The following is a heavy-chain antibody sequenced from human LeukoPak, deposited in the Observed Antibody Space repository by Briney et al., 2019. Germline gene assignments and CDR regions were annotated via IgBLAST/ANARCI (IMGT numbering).Heavy chain of an antibody. CDR3: AKESYDTLDY. V-gene: IGHV3-23*01. D-gene: IGHD3-22*01. CDR2: ISGSGGST. Sequence: PGASLRLSCAASGFTVSSNYMSWVRQAPGKGLEWVSAISGSGGSTYYADSVKGRFTISRDNSKNTLYLQMNSLRAEDTAVYYCAKESYDTLDYWGQGTLVTVSS. CDR1: GFTVSSNY. J-gene: IGHJ4*02.